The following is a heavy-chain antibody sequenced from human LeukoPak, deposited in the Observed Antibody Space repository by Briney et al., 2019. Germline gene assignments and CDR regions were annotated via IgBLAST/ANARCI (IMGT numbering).Heavy chain of an antibody. CDR1: GFTFSSYG. J-gene: IGHJ4*02. V-gene: IGHV3-33*06. D-gene: IGHD3-22*01. CDR3: AKEYYYDSRGMTDY. CDR2: IWYDGSNK. Sequence: GGSLRLSCAASGFTFSSYGMHWVRQAPGEGLEWVAVIWYDGSNKFYADSVKGRFTISRDNSKNTLYLQMNSLRAEDTAVYYCAKEYYYDSRGMTDYWGQGTLVTVSS.